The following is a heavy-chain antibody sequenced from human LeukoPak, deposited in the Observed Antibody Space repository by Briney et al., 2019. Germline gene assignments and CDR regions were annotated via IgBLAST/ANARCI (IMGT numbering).Heavy chain of an antibody. Sequence: GGSLRLSCAASGFTFSSFTMNWVRQAPGKGLEWVAVISYDGSNKYYADSVKGRFTISRDNSKNTLYLQMNSLRAEDTAVYYCAKAGDGYNYGAFDIWGQGTMVTVSS. J-gene: IGHJ3*02. CDR2: ISYDGSNK. CDR3: AKAGDGYNYGAFDI. D-gene: IGHD5-24*01. CDR1: GFTFSSFT. V-gene: IGHV3-30*18.